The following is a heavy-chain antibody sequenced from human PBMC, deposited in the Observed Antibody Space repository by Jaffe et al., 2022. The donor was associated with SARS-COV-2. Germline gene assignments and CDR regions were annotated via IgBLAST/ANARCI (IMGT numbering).Heavy chain of an antibody. CDR3: ARAGYSGYDLAWGLDV. CDR1: GYTFTSYA. V-gene: IGHV1-3*01. CDR2: INAGNGNT. J-gene: IGHJ6*04. D-gene: IGHD5-12*01. Sequence: QVQLVQSGAEVKKPGASVKVSCKASGYTFTSYAMHWVRQAPGQRLEWMGWINAGNGNTKYSQKFQGRVTITRDTSASTAYMELSSLRSEDTAVYYCARAGYSGYDLAWGLDVWGKGTTVTVSS.